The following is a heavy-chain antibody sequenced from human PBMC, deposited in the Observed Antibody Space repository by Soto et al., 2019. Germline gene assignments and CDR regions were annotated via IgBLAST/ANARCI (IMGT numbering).Heavy chain of an antibody. CDR3: ARVPRTTTKTTIFGVTPTGGLFDP. D-gene: IGHD3-3*01. CDR2: IKQDGSEK. J-gene: IGHJ5*02. V-gene: IGHV3-7*03. Sequence: GGSLRLSCAASGFTFSSYWMSWVRQAPGKGLEWVANIKQDGSEKYYVDSVKGRFTISRDNAKNSLYLQMNSLRAEDTAVYYCARVPRTTTKTTIFGVTPTGGLFDPWGQGTLVTVSS. CDR1: GFTFSSYW.